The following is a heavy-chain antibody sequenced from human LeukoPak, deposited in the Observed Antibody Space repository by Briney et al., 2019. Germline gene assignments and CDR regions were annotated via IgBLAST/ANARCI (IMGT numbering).Heavy chain of an antibody. CDR2: ISAYNSNA. CDR1: GYSFTSYG. D-gene: IGHD3-22*01. CDR3: ARDLAYNYDSSGYSGY. Sequence: ASVKVSCKASGYSFTSYGISWVRQAPGQGLEWMGWISAYNSNAIYAQNLQGRVTMTTDTSTSTAYRELRSLTSDDTAVYYCARDLAYNYDSSGYSGYWGQGTLVTVSS. J-gene: IGHJ4*02. V-gene: IGHV1-18*01.